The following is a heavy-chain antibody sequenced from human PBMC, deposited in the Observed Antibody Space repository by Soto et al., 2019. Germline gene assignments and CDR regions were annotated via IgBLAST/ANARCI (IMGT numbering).Heavy chain of an antibody. Sequence: QVQLQESGPGLVKPSQTLSLTCTVSGGSISSGGYHWSWIRQHPGKGLEWIGSIYYSGITYYNPSLKSRVTIAVDTSKNQFSLKLSSVTAADTAVYYCARLDVWGQGTTVTVSS. CDR3: ARLDV. CDR2: IYYSGIT. CDR1: GGSISSGGYH. V-gene: IGHV4-31*03. J-gene: IGHJ6*02.